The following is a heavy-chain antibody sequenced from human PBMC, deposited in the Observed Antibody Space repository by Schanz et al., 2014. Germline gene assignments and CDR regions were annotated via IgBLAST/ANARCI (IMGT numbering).Heavy chain of an antibody. CDR2: IYHNGDT. J-gene: IGHJ4*02. CDR1: GFTFSSYW. D-gene: IGHD1-26*01. V-gene: IGHV4-4*02. Sequence: VQLVESGGGFVQPGGSLRLSCAASGFTFSSYWMHWVRQAPGKGLVWIGEIYHNGDTSFNPSLKSRATMSVDKSKKEFSLRLTSLPAADTALYYCVRGVGAWEQRIFDYWGKGTLVTVSS. CDR3: VRGVGAWEQRIFDY.